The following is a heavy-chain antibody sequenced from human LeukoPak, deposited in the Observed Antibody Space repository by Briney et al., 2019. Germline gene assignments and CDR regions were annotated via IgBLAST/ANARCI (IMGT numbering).Heavy chain of an antibody. Sequence: GASVKVSCKASGYSFTGYNMHWVRQAPGQGLEWMGWINPNSGGTNFAQNFQGRVTMTRDMSINTVYMEWSRLRSDDTAVYYCARGITMSYYMDVWGKGTTVTISS. D-gene: IGHD3-22*01. V-gene: IGHV1-2*02. J-gene: IGHJ6*03. CDR2: INPNSGGT. CDR1: GYSFTGYN. CDR3: ARGITMSYYMDV.